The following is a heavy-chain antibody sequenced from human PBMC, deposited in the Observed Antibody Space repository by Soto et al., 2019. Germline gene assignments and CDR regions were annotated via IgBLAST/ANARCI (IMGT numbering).Heavy chain of an antibody. CDR3: ARQRTTVVTQAYFDH. Sequence: SETLSLTCIVSGESISSSSYYWGWIRQPPGKGLEWIGSIYYSGRTYYNPSFKSRVTISIDTSKNQFSLKLSSVAATDTAVYYCARQRTTVVTQAYFDHWGQGALVNVS. D-gene: IGHD2-21*02. J-gene: IGHJ4*02. CDR2: IYYSGRT. V-gene: IGHV4-39*01. CDR1: GESISSSSYY.